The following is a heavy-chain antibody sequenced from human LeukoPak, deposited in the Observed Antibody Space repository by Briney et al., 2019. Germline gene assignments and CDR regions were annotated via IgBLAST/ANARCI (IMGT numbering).Heavy chain of an antibody. CDR3: ARVSSTDSGCYLYYFDY. J-gene: IGHJ4*02. CDR2: IYYSGST. Sequence: PSETLSLTCTVSGGSISSYYWSWIRQPPGKGLEWIGYIYYSGSTNYNPSLKSRVTISVDTSKNQFSPKLSSVTAADTAVYYCARVSSTDSGCYLYYFDYWGQGTLFTVSS. D-gene: IGHD3-22*01. CDR1: GGSISSYY. V-gene: IGHV4-59*01.